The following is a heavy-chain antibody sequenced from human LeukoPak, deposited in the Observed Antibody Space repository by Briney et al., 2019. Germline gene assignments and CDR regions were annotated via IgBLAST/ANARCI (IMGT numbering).Heavy chain of an antibody. J-gene: IGHJ4*02. Sequence: GGSLRLSCAASGFTFSNYAMSWVRQAPGRGLEWVSTISGSGANTYYADSVKGRFTISRDNSKDTLYLQMNSLRADDTAIYYCAKGRALEVVAAFNYWGQGTVVTASS. D-gene: IGHD2-15*01. V-gene: IGHV3-23*01. CDR3: AKGRALEVVAAFNY. CDR1: GFTFSNYA. CDR2: ISGSGANT.